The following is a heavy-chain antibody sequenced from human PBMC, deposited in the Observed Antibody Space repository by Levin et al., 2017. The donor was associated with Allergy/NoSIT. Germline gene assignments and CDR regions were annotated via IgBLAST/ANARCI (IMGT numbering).Heavy chain of an antibody. CDR2: IIPILGIA. Sequence: SVKVSCKASGGTFSSYTISWVRQAPGQGLEWMGRIIPILGIANYAQKFQGRVTITADKSTSTAYMELSSLRSEDTAVYYCARAANSYSSSWYIWGQGTMVTVSS. J-gene: IGHJ3*02. D-gene: IGHD6-13*01. CDR3: ARAANSYSSSWYI. CDR1: GGTFSSYT. V-gene: IGHV1-69*02.